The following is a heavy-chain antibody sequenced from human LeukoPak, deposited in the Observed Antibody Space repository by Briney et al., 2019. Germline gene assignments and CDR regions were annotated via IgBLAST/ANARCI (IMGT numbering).Heavy chain of an antibody. CDR3: AIDLSAAFDI. CDR2: IYYSGST. J-gene: IGHJ3*02. Sequence: SETLSLTCTVSGGSISSYYWSWIRQPPGKGLEWIGYIYYSGSTNYNPSLKSRVTIPVDTSKNQFSLKLSSVTAADTAVYYCAIDLSAAFDIWGQGTMVTVSS. CDR1: GGSISSYY. V-gene: IGHV4-59*01.